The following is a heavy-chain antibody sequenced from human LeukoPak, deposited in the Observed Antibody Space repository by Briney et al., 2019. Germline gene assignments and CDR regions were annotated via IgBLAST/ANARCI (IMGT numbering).Heavy chain of an antibody. Sequence: KTSETLSLTCTVSGGSISSYYWSWIRQPPGKGLEWIGYIYYSGSTNYNPSLKSRVTISVDTSKNQFSLKLSSVTAADTAVYYCARVPSDCSSTSCYVYYGMDVWGQGTTVTVSS. J-gene: IGHJ6*02. CDR2: IYYSGST. D-gene: IGHD2-2*01. CDR3: ARVPSDCSSTSCYVYYGMDV. V-gene: IGHV4-59*01. CDR1: GGSISSYY.